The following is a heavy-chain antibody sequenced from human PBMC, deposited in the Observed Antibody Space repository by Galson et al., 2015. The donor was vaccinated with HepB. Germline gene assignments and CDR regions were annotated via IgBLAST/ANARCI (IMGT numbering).Heavy chain of an antibody. V-gene: IGHV3-30-3*01. Sequence: SLRLSCAASGFTFSSYAMHWVRQAPGKGLEWVAVISYDGSNKYYADSVKGRFTISRDNSKNTLYLQMNSLRAEDTAVYYCAREISEGMGDYPYYYGMDVWGQGTTVTVSS. CDR2: ISYDGSNK. J-gene: IGHJ6*02. D-gene: IGHD4-17*01. CDR3: AREISEGMGDYPYYYGMDV. CDR1: GFTFSSYA.